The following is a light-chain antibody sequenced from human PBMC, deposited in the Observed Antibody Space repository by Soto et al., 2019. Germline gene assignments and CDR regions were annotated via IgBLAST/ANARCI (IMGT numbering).Light chain of an antibody. J-gene: IGKJ1*01. CDR2: WAS. V-gene: IGKV4-1*01. CDR3: HQYYSTPRT. Sequence: DIVMTQSPDSLAVSLGERATINCKSSQSVLYSSNNKNYLAWYQQKPGQPPKLLIYWASTRESGVPDRFSGSGSGIDFTLTISSLQAEDVAVYYCHQYYSTPRTFAQGTKVEIK. CDR1: QSVLYSSNNKNY.